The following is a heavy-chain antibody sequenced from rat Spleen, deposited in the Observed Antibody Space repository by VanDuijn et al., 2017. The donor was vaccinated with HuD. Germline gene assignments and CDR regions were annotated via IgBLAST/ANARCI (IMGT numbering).Heavy chain of an antibody. CDR3: TTDWARRSEN. J-gene: IGHJ2*01. D-gene: IGHD4-6*01. Sequence: EVQLVESVGGLVQSGRSLRLSCAASGFTFSDYGMACVRQAPTKGLEWVAIISYDGNITFYRESVKGRFTVSRDNGKSTLYLQMDSLRSEDTATYYCTTDWARRSENWGQGVMVTVSS. V-gene: IGHV5-29*01. CDR2: ISYDGNIT. CDR1: GFTFSDYG.